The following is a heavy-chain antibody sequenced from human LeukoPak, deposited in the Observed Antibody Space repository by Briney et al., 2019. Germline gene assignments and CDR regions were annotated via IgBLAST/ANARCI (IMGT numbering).Heavy chain of an antibody. Sequence: GGSLRLSCAASGFTFDDYGMSWVRQAPGKGLEWVSGVNWNGGSTGYADSVKGRFSISRDNAKNSLYLQMNSLRAEDTALYYCARGPLTLRAFDYWGQGTLVTVSS. CDR3: ARGPLTLRAFDY. J-gene: IGHJ4*02. CDR2: VNWNGGST. D-gene: IGHD3-16*01. CDR1: GFTFDDYG. V-gene: IGHV3-20*04.